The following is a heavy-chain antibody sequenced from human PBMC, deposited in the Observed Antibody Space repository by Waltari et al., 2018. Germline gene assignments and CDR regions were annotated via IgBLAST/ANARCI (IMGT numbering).Heavy chain of an antibody. J-gene: IGHJ6*02. CDR2: IIPIFGTA. CDR3: ARVRLAVAGGNYYYGMDV. CDR1: GGTFSSYA. D-gene: IGHD6-19*01. V-gene: IGHV1-69*05. Sequence: QVQLMQSGAEVKKPGSSVKVSCKASGGTFSSYAISWVRQAPGQGLEWMGGIIPIFGTANYAQKFQGRVTITTDESTSTAYMELSSLRSEDTAVYYCARVRLAVAGGNYYYGMDVWGQGITVTVSS.